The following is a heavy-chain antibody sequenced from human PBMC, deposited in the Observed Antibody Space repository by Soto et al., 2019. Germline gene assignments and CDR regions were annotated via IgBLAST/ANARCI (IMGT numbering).Heavy chain of an antibody. V-gene: IGHV3-30-3*01. D-gene: IGHD3-16*02. Sequence: QVQLVESGGGVVQPGRSLRLSCAASGFTFSSYAMHWVRQAPGKGLEWVAVISYDGSNKYYADSVKGRITISSDNSKNTLYLQMNSLRAEDTAVYYCARARYHDRWFDPWGQGTLVTVSS. CDR3: ARARYHDRWFDP. CDR1: GFTFSSYA. J-gene: IGHJ5*02. CDR2: ISYDGSNK.